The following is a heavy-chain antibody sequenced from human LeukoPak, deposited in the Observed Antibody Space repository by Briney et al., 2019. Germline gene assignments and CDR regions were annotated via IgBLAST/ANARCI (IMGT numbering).Heavy chain of an antibody. D-gene: IGHD2-15*01. CDR2: IYPGDSDT. CDR1: GYSFTSYW. V-gene: IGHV5-51*01. CDR3: ARHSEASTPTQTGPEFDY. J-gene: IGHJ4*02. Sequence: GESLKISCKGSGYSFTSYWIGWVRQMPGKGLEWMGIIYPGDSDTRYSPSFQGQVTISADKSISTAYLQWSSLKASDTAMYYCARHSEASTPTQTGPEFDYWGQGTLVTVSS.